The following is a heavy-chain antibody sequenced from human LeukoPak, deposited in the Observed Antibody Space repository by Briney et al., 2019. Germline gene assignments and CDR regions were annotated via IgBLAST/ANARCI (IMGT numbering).Heavy chain of an antibody. V-gene: IGHV3-74*01. CDR3: ARSSGYLDY. J-gene: IGHJ4*02. Sequence: GGSLRLSCAASGFTFSSYWMHWVRHAPGKGLVWVSHINTDGSTTNYADSVKGRFTISRDSAKNTLYLQINSLRGEDTAVYYCARSSGYLDYWGQGAPVTVSS. CDR2: INTDGSTT. CDR1: GFTFSSYW. D-gene: IGHD3-22*01.